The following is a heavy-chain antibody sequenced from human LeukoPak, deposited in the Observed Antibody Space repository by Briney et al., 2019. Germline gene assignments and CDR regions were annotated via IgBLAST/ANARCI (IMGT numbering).Heavy chain of an antibody. D-gene: IGHD1-26*01. Sequence: GGSLRLSCAASGFIFSSYGMHWVRQAPDKGLEWVAFIRYDGSRKYYADSVKGRFTISRDNSKNTLYLQMNSLRAEDTAVYYCAKGARRSGSYVKDAFDIWGQGTMVTVSS. V-gene: IGHV3-30*02. J-gene: IGHJ3*02. CDR3: AKGARRSGSYVKDAFDI. CDR1: GFIFSSYG. CDR2: IRYDGSRK.